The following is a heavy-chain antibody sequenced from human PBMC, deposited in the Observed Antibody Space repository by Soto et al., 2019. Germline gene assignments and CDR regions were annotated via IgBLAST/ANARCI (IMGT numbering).Heavy chain of an antibody. CDR3: ARGGVRQWLLDS. CDR2: INGDGYTT. CDR1: GFTFSNYW. V-gene: IGHV3-74*01. Sequence: EVQLVESGGNLVQPGGSLRLSCAASGFTFSNYWIHWVRQAPGKGLVWVSRINGDGYTTNYADSVRGRFTISRDNAKNTLYLQMNSLRDEDTAVYYCARGGVRQWLLDSWGQGTLVTVSS. J-gene: IGHJ4*02. D-gene: IGHD6-19*01.